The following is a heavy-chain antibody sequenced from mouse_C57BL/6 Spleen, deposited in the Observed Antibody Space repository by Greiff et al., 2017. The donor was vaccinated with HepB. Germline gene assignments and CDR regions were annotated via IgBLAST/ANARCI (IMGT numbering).Heavy chain of an antibody. D-gene: IGHD2-3*01. CDR2: IWSGGST. CDR1: GFSLTSYG. V-gene: IGHV2-2*01. CDR3: ARNGWLLRHYYAMDY. Sequence: QVQLKESGPGLVQPSQSLSITCTVSGFSLTSYGVHWVRQSPGKGLEWLGVIWSGGSTDYNAAFISRLSISKDNSKSQVFFKMNSLQADDTAIYYCARNGWLLRHYYAMDYWGQGTSVTVSS. J-gene: IGHJ4*01.